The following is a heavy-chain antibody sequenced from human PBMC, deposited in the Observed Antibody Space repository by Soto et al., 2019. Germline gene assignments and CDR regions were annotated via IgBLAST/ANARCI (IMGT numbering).Heavy chain of an antibody. D-gene: IGHD3-22*01. CDR3: ARCGYYDSSGYGDY. CDR1: GYTFTSYG. CDR2: ISAYSANT. V-gene: IGHV1-18*01. Sequence: ASVKVSCKASGYTFTSYGISWVRQVPGQGLEWMGWISAYSANTKYAQKFQGRVTMTTDTSTSTAYMELRSLRSDDTAVYYCARCGYYDSSGYGDYWGQGTLVTVSS. J-gene: IGHJ4*02.